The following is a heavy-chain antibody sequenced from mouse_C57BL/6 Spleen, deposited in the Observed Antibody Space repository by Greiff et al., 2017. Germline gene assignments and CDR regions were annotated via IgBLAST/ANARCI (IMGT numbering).Heavy chain of an antibody. Sequence: QVQLQQPGAELVRPGSSVKLSCKASGYTFTSYWMHWVKQRPIQGLEWIGNIDPSDSETHYNQKFKDKDTLTVDKSSSTAYMQLSSLTSEDSAVYYCAKENIYYGPHYYAMDYWGQGTSVTVSS. CDR3: AKENIYYGPHYYAMDY. CDR1: GYTFTSYW. CDR2: IDPSDSET. D-gene: IGHD2-1*01. J-gene: IGHJ4*01. V-gene: IGHV1-52*01.